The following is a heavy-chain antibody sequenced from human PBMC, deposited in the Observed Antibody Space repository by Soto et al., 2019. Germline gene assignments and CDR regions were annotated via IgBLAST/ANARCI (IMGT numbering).Heavy chain of an antibody. D-gene: IGHD3-16*01. Sequence: GGSLRLSCAASGFNFRSYAMSWVRQAPGKGLEWVSGVSGLSGSGGRTHYADSVKGRFTISRDNSKNTLYLQMNSLRAEDTAVYYCAKDRLGGVDIWGQGTMVTVSS. CDR2: LSGSGGRT. V-gene: IGHV3-23*01. CDR1: GFNFRSYA. CDR3: AKDRLGGVDI. J-gene: IGHJ3*02.